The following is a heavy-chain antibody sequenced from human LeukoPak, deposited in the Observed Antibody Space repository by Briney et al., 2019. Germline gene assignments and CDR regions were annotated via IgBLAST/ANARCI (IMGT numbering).Heavy chain of an antibody. V-gene: IGHV4-39*01. CDR3: ARHLTGSIFGVVTPGFDY. CDR1: GGSISSSSYY. J-gene: IGHJ4*02. Sequence: SQTLSLPCTVSGGSISSSSYYWGWIRQPPAKGLEWIGSIYYSGGTYYNPSLKSRVTISVDTSKNQFSLKLSSVTAADTAVYYCARHLTGSIFGVVTPGFDYWGQGTLVTVSS. D-gene: IGHD3-3*01. CDR2: IYYSGGT.